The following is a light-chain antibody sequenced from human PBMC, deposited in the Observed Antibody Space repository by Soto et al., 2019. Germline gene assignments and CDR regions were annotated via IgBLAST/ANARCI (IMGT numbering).Light chain of an antibody. CDR3: QQFHNLPPQYT. CDR1: QSVASN. V-gene: IGKV3D-15*01. Sequence: EIVMTKSPASLSVSQGDGATLSCRASQSVASNVAWYQQKHGQGPRLLIHGASTRDAGVPVSFSGSGSVTDFTLTISSLQSEDFAVYYCQQFHNLPPQYTFGQGTKLQIK. CDR2: GAS. J-gene: IGKJ2*01.